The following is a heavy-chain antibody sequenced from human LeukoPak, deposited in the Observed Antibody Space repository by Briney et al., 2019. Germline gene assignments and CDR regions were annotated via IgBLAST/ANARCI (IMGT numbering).Heavy chain of an antibody. CDR3: ARDRFLPPYYYYMDV. CDR2: IYYSGST. J-gene: IGHJ6*03. D-gene: IGHD3-3*01. V-gene: IGHV4-59*11. CDR1: GGSISSHY. Sequence: PSQTLSLTCTVSGGSISSHYWSWIRQPPGKGLEWIGYIYYSGSTNYNPSLKSRVTISVDTSKNQFSLKLSSVTAADTAVYYCARDRFLPPYYYYMDVWGKGTTVTVSS.